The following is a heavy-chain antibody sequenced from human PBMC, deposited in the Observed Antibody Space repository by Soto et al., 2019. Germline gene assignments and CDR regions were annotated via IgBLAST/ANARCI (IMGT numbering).Heavy chain of an antibody. CDR3: AKEGSSGWYADY. V-gene: IGHV3-30*18. Sequence: GGSLRLSCAASGFTFSSYGMHWVRQAPGKGLEWVAVISYDGSNKYYADSVKGRFTISRDNSKNTLYLQMNSLRAEDTAVYYCAKEGSSGWYADYWGQGTLVTVSS. CDR2: ISYDGSNK. CDR1: GFTFSSYG. J-gene: IGHJ4*02. D-gene: IGHD6-19*01.